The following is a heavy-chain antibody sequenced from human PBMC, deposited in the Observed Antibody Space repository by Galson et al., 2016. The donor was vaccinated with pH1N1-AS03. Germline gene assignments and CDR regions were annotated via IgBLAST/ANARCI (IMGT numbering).Heavy chain of an antibody. V-gene: IGHV3-11*04. J-gene: IGHJ4*02. CDR2: ISESGSGT. Sequence: SLRLSCAASGFTFSDNQMSWLRQAPGRGLEYIGYISESGSGTVYRDSVTGRFTISRDNAKNSLYLQMNSLRAEDTAVYYCTRYARGPSFGGQGTLVTVSS. CDR3: TRYARGPSF. CDR1: GFTFSDNQ.